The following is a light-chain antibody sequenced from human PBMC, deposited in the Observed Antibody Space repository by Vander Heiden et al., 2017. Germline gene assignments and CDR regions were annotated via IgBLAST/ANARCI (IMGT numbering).Light chain of an antibody. Sequence: EIVLTQSPGTLSLSPGERATLSCRASQSVSSSYLAWYQQKPGQAPRLLIYGASSRATGIPDSFSGSGSGTDFTLTISRLEPEDFAVYYCQQDGSSPETFGQGTKLEIK. V-gene: IGKV3-20*01. CDR2: GAS. J-gene: IGKJ2*01. CDR3: QQDGSSPET. CDR1: QSVSSSY.